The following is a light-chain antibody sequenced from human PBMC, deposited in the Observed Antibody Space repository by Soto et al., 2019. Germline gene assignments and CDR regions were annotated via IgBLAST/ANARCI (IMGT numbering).Light chain of an antibody. Sequence: EFVLTQSPGTLSLSPGERDTLYCRASQSLANSFIAWYQQKPGQAPRLLIYDTSSRASGIPDRFSGSGSGTDFTLTISRLETEDFAVFYCQQYGTSEIIFGQGTRLEIK. CDR3: QQYGTSEII. CDR2: DTS. CDR1: QSLANSF. J-gene: IGKJ5*01. V-gene: IGKV3-20*01.